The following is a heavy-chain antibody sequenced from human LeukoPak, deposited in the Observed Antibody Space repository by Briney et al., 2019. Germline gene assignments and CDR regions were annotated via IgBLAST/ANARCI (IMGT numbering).Heavy chain of an antibody. J-gene: IGHJ3*02. CDR1: GYTFTSYY. CDR3: ARDKLSTYYDSSGLGVAFDI. CDR2: INPSGGST. D-gene: IGHD3-22*01. Sequence: ASVKVSCKASGYTFTSYYMHWVRQAPGQGLEWMGIINPSGGSTSYAQKFQGRVTMTRDTSTSTVYMELSSLRSDDTAVYYCARDKLSTYYDSSGLGVAFDIWGQGTMVTVSS. V-gene: IGHV1-46*01.